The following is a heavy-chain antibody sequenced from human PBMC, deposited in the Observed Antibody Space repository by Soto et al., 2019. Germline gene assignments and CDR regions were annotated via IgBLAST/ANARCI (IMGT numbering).Heavy chain of an antibody. CDR1: GFSLSTSGVG. Sequence: QITLKESGPTLVKPTQTLTLTCTFSGFSLSTSGVGVGWIRQPPGKALEWLALIYWDDDKRYSPSLKSRLTITKDTSKNQVVLTMTNMDPVDTATYYCAHLPLSYSSSAAGIHYWGQGTLVTVSS. CDR2: IYWDDDK. D-gene: IGHD6-6*01. V-gene: IGHV2-5*02. J-gene: IGHJ4*02. CDR3: AHLPLSYSSSAAGIHY.